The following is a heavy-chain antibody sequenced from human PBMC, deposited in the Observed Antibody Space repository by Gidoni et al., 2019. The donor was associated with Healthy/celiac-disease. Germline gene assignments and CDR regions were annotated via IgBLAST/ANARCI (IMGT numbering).Heavy chain of an antibody. CDR1: GYTFTSYY. Sequence: QVHLVQSGAEVKKPGASVKVSCKASGYTFTSYYMHWVRQAPGQGREWMGIINPSGGSTSYAQKFQGRVNMTRDTSTSTVYMELSSLRSEDTVVYCCARGGGRKSLYGLRAVVDYWGQGTLVTVSA. CDR3: ARGGGRKSLYGLRAVVDY. V-gene: IGHV1-46*01. D-gene: IGHD3-10*01. CDR2: INPSGGST. J-gene: IGHJ4*02.